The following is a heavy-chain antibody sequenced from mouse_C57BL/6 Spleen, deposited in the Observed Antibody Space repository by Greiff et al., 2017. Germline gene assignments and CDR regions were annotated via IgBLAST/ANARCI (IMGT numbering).Heavy chain of an antibody. D-gene: IGHD1-1*01. CDR1: GFTFSSYA. V-gene: IGHV5-9-1*02. Sequence: DVQLVESGEGLVKPGGSLKLSCAASGFTFSSYAMSWVRQTPEKRLEWVAYISSGGDYIYYADTVKGRFTISRDNARNTLYLQMSSLKSEDTAMYYCTRVSPTTIVATGLDYWGQGTTLTVSS. CDR2: ISSGGDYI. CDR3: TRVSPTTIVATGLDY. J-gene: IGHJ2*01.